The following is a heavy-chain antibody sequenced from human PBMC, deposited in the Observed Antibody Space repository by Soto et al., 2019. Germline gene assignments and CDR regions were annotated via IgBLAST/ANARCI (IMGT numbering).Heavy chain of an antibody. Sequence: SGPLFLCCTVPAGSIRSDSHSSARIRQPPGKGLERTGTLYYSGSTSNHPSLKSRVTISVDTSKNQFSLMLSSVTAAYMAVYYCSRTYFNDSSAEKDAFDIWGQGTMIT. CDR1: AGSIRSDSHS. V-gene: IGHV4-39*07. CDR3: SRTYFNDSSAEKDAFDI. CDR2: LYYSGST. J-gene: IGHJ3*02. D-gene: IGHD3-22*01.